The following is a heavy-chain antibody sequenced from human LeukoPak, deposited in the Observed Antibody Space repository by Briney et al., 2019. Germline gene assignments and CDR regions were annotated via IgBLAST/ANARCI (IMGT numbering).Heavy chain of an antibody. Sequence: GASVKVSCKASGYTFTSYYMHWVRQAPGQGLEWMGIINPSGGSTTYAQNFQGRVTMTRDTSTSAVYMELSSLGSEDTAVYYCARGGSLAVAPRLYYFDYWGQGTLVTVSS. J-gene: IGHJ4*02. D-gene: IGHD6-19*01. CDR1: GYTFTSYY. V-gene: IGHV1-46*01. CDR3: ARGGSLAVAPRLYYFDY. CDR2: INPSGGST.